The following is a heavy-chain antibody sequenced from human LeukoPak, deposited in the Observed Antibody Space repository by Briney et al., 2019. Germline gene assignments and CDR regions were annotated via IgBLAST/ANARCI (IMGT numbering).Heavy chain of an antibody. CDR2: IFCGGST. V-gene: IGHV4-38-2*01. J-gene: IGHJ4*02. CDR1: GYSISIAYY. Sequence: PSETLSLTCAVSGYSISIAYYWGWIRQPPGKGLEWIGRIFCGGSTSYNPSLMSRLTMSMDTSKNQFSLQLTSVTAADTAVYYCARYDSRGSGSTQLEYWGQGILVTISS. CDR3: ARYDSRGSGSTQLEY. D-gene: IGHD3-3*01.